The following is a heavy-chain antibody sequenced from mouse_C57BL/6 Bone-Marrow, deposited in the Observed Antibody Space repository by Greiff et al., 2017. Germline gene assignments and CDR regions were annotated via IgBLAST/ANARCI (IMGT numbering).Heavy chain of an antibody. V-gene: IGHV5-6*01. D-gene: IGHD1-1*01. J-gene: IGHJ2*01. CDR2: ISSGGSYN. Sequence: EVKLVESGGDLVKPGGSLKLSCAASGFTFSSYGMSWVRQTPDKRLEWVATISSGGSYNSYPACVKGRFTISRDNAKYTLYLQLSSLKSEDTAMYYCARHEGYYCGSSPWYYWGQGTTLTVSA. CDR1: GFTFSSYG. CDR3: ARHEGYYCGSSPWYY.